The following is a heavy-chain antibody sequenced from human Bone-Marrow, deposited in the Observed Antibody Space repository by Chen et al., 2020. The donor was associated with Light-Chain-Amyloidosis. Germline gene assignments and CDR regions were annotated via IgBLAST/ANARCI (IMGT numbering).Heavy chain of an antibody. J-gene: IGHJ4*02. Sequence: QVQLVESGGGVAQPGRSLRLSCAASGFSFSSYAFHWVRQAPGKGLAWWALISYDGNNKHYADSVKGRFIISRDNSKNTLYLQMNSLRAGDTAVYYCTREGGSLYGDPGPDYWGQGTLVTVS. CDR3: TREGGSLYGDPGPDY. V-gene: IGHV3-30-3*01. D-gene: IGHD2-21*01. CDR1: GFSFSSYA. CDR2: ISYDGNNK.